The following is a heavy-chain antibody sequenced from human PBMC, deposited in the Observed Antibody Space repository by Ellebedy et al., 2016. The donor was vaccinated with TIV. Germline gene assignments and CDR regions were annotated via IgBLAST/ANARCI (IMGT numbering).Heavy chain of an antibody. CDR2: IYYSGTT. J-gene: IGHJ4*02. CDR3: VRGYYNSGVYYSPGE. CDR1: GGSISTTTFY. Sequence: MPSETLSLTCTVSGGSISTTTFYWGWIRQPPGKGLEWIGTIYYSGTTYYNPSLNSRVTISDDTPNNKFSLKLSSVTAADTAVYYCVRGYYNSGVYYSPGEWGPGTLVTVSS. V-gene: IGHV4-39*07. D-gene: IGHD3-22*01.